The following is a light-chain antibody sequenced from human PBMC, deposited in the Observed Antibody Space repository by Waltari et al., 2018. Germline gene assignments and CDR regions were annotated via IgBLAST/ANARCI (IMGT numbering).Light chain of an antibody. CDR3: LLYLGSGISI. Sequence: QTVVTQEPSFSVSPGGPVTLTCALSSASVSTIYSPTWYQQTPGQAPRTLIYNTNTRSSGIPDRFSGSILGNKAALTITGAQADDESAYYCLLYLGSGISIFGGGTKLTVL. V-gene: IGLV8-61*01. CDR2: NTN. CDR1: SASVSTIYS. J-gene: IGLJ2*01.